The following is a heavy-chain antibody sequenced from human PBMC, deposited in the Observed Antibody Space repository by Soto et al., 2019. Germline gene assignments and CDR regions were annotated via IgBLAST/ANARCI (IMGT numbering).Heavy chain of an antibody. Sequence: GGSLRLSCAASGFTFSSYGMHWVRQGPGKGLEWVAVISYDGSNKYYADSVKGRFTISRDNSKNTLYLQMNSLRAEDTAVYYCANTYYYDSSGYFDYWGQGTLVTVSS. CDR3: ANTYYYDSSGYFDY. CDR1: GFTFSSYG. D-gene: IGHD3-22*01. V-gene: IGHV3-30*18. CDR2: ISYDGSNK. J-gene: IGHJ4*02.